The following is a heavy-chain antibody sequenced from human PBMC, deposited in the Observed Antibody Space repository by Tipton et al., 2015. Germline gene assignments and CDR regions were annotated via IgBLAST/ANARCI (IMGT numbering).Heavy chain of an antibody. V-gene: IGHV3-33*08. CDR1: GLTFTAYG. J-gene: IGHJ5*02. Sequence: SLRLSCAASGLTFTAYGMHWVRQAQGKGLEWLGVMWYDGSSEYSAESVKGRFTISRDNSKDTVYLQMNSLRAEDTGLYYCASDNSLLRAVDHWGQGSLVTVSS. D-gene: IGHD3-16*01. CDR3: ASDNSLLRAVDH. CDR2: MWYDGSSE.